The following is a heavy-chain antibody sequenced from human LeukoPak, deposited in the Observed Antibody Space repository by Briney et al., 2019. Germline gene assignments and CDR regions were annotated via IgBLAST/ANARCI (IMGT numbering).Heavy chain of an antibody. D-gene: IGHD3-16*01. Sequence: PSETLSLTCTVSGGFISSYYWSWIRQPPGKGLEWIGYIYYSGSTNYNPSLKSRVTISVDTSKNQFSLKLSSVTAADTAVYYCARDGGGRPYYYYGMDVWGQGTTVTVSS. CDR1: GGFISSYY. CDR3: ARDGGGRPYYYYGMDV. V-gene: IGHV4-59*01. J-gene: IGHJ6*02. CDR2: IYYSGST.